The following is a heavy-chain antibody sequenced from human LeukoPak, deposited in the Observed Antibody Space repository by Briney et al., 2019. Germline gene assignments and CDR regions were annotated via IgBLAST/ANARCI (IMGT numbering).Heavy chain of an antibody. J-gene: IGHJ3*02. D-gene: IGHD6-19*01. Sequence: GGSLRLSCAASGFTFSSYAMSWVRQAPGKGLEWVSAISGSGGSTYYADSVKGRFTISRDNSKNTLYLQMNSLRAEDTAVYYCAKALRTAVAAKAANAFDIWGQGTMVTVPS. CDR1: GFTFSSYA. CDR3: AKALRTAVAAKAANAFDI. CDR2: ISGSGGST. V-gene: IGHV3-23*01.